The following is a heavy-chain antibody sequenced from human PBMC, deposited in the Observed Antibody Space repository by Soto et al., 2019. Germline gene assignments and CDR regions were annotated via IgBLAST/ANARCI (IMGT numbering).Heavy chain of an antibody. D-gene: IGHD3-22*01. V-gene: IGHV3-30*18. CDR2: ISHDGSNK. CDR1: GFTFYKYG. Sequence: QVQLVESGGGVVQPGRSLRLSCAASGFTFYKYGMHWVRQAPGKGLEWVALISHDGSNKYYVDSVKGRFTIARDNSKNTVFLQMNSLRPEDPALYFCAKDDSNRWYNYYAMDVWGQGTTVTVS. CDR3: AKDDSNRWYNYYAMDV. J-gene: IGHJ6*02.